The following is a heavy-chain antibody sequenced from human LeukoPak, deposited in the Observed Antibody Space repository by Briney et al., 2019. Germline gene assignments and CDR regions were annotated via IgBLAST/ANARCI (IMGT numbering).Heavy chain of an antibody. CDR2: IYHSGST. V-gene: IGHV4-38-2*01. Sequence: SETLSLTCAVSGYSISSGYYWGWIRQPPGKGLGWIGSIYHSGSTYYNPSLKSRVTISVDTSKNQFSLKLSSVTAADTAVYYCARAVGDHLDYWGQGTLVTVSS. D-gene: IGHD2-21*01. CDR1: GYSISSGYY. CDR3: ARAVGDHLDY. J-gene: IGHJ4*02.